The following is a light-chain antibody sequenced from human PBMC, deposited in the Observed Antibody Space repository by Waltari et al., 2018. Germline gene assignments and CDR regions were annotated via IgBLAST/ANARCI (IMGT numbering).Light chain of an antibody. V-gene: IGLV1-40*01. Sequence: QSVLTQPPSVSGAPGQRVTISCTGSSSNIRAGYAVHWYQQLPGTAPKLLIYGNSNRPSGVPDRFSGSKSGTSASLAITGLQAEDEADYYCQSYDSSLSGFYVFGTGTKVTVL. J-gene: IGLJ1*01. CDR1: SSNIRAGYA. CDR2: GNS. CDR3: QSYDSSLSGFYV.